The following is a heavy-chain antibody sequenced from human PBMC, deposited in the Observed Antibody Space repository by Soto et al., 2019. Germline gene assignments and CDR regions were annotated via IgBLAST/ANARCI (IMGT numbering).Heavy chain of an antibody. CDR2: IYYSGST. CDR1: GGSISRGGYY. Sequence: QVQLQESGPGLVKPSQTLSLTCTVSGGSISRGGYYWSWIRQHPGKGLEWIGYIYYSGSTYYNPSLKRRVTISVDTSKNQFSLKLRSVTAADTAGYYCARFRYRNYEYWDYWGQGTLVTVSS. J-gene: IGHJ4*02. V-gene: IGHV4-31*03. CDR3: ARFRYRNYEYWDY. D-gene: IGHD4-4*01.